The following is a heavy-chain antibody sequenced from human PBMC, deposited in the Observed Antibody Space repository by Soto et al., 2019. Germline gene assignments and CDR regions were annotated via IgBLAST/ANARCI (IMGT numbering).Heavy chain of an antibody. J-gene: IGHJ3*02. CDR3: ARNYGDYADAFDI. D-gene: IGHD4-17*01. Sequence: SETLSLTCTVSGGSISSYYWSWIRQPPGKGLEWIGYIYYSGSTNYNPSLKSRVTISVDTSKNQFSLKLSSVTAADTAVYYCARNYGDYADAFDIWGQGTMGTVSS. V-gene: IGHV4-59*01. CDR2: IYYSGST. CDR1: GGSISSYY.